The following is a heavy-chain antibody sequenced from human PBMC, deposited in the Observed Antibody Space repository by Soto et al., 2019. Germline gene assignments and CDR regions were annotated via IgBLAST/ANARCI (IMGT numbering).Heavy chain of an antibody. CDR1: GGSISSYY. J-gene: IGHJ6*02. Sequence: QVQLQESGPGLVKPSETLSLTCTVSGGSISSYYWSWIRQPPGQGLEWIGYIYYSGSTNYNPSLKSRVTISVDTSKHQFSLKLSSVTAADTAVYYCARGVVTATPAGGMDVWGQGTTVTVSS. CDR3: ARGVVTATPAGGMDV. CDR2: IYYSGST. D-gene: IGHD2-21*02. V-gene: IGHV4-59*01.